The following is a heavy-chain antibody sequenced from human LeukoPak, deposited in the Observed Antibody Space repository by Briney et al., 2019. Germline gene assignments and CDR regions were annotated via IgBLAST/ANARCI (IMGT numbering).Heavy chain of an antibody. Sequence: GGSLRLSCVASGFSFSTYSMHWVRQAPGKGLEWVAVISYDGSNKYYADSVKGRFTISRDNSKNTLYLQMNSLRAEDTAVYYCAREGIPGYYYYYGMDVWGQGTTVTVSS. V-gene: IGHV3-30*03. CDR1: GFSFSTYS. J-gene: IGHJ6*02. CDR3: AREGIPGYYYYYGMDV. D-gene: IGHD6-13*01. CDR2: ISYDGSNK.